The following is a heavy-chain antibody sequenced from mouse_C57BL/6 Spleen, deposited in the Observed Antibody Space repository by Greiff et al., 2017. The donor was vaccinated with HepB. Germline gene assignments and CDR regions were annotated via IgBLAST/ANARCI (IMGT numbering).Heavy chain of an antibody. CDR2: IRSKSNNYAT. Sequence: EVQRVESGGGLVQPKGSLKLSCAASGFSFNTYAMNWVRQAPGKGLEWVARIRSKSNNYATYYADSVKDRFTISRDDSESMLYLQMNNLKTEDTAMYYCVRRTGGYAMDYWGQGTSVTVSS. V-gene: IGHV10-1*01. CDR1: GFSFNTYA. J-gene: IGHJ4*01. CDR3: VRRTGGYAMDY.